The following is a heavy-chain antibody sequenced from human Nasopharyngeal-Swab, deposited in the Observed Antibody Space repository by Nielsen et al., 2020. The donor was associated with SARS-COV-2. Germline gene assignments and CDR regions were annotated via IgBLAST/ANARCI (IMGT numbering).Heavy chain of an antibody. D-gene: IGHD2-15*01. CDR1: GFTFRSYA. V-gene: IGHV3-23*01. J-gene: IGHJ4*02. Sequence: GESLKISCAASGFTFRSYAISWVRQAPGKGLEWVSVISGSDYNTYYADSVKGRFTISRDNSKNTLYLQMNNLRAEDTAVYYCARATPTYSGGDFDYWGQGTLVTVSS. CDR2: ISGSDYNT. CDR3: ARATPTYSGGDFDY.